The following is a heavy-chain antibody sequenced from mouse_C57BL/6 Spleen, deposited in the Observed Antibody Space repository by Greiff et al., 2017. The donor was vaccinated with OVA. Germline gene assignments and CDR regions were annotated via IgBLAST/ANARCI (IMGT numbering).Heavy chain of an antibody. CDR1: GYSFTDYN. V-gene: IGHV1-39*01. CDR3: ARTYGSGYSYAMDY. CDR2: INPTYGTT. Sequence: EVQLQQSGPELVKPGASVKISCKASGYSFTDYNMNWVKQSHGKSLEWIGVINPTYGTTSYNQQFKGKATLTVDQSSSTAYMQLNSLTSEDSAVDDYARTYGSGYSYAMDYWGQGTSVTVSS. D-gene: IGHD1-1*01. J-gene: IGHJ4*01.